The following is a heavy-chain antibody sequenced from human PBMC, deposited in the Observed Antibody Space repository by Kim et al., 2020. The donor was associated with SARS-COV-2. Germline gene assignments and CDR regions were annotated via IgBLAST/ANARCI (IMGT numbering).Heavy chain of an antibody. V-gene: IGHV3-7*01. CDR3: ARDAWAQRGTDGFDY. CDR2: INQDGSEK. D-gene: IGHD7-27*01. J-gene: IGHJ4*02. CDR1: GFSFNSFW. Sequence: GGSLRLSCAASGFSFNSFWMSWVRQAPGKGLEWLANINQDGSEKKFVDSVKGRFTISRDNAENSVYLQMNSLRVEGSAVYYCARDAWAQRGTDGFDYWGQGTLVTVSS.